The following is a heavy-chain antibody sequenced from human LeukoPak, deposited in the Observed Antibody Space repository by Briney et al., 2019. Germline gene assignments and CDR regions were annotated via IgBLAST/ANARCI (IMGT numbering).Heavy chain of an antibody. J-gene: IGHJ4*02. Sequence: GASVKVSCKASGYTFTGYYMHWVRQAPGQGLEWMGRINPNSGGTNYAQKLQGRVTMTTDTSTSTAYMELRSLRSDDTAVYYCARDTIFGVVNPQAPDYWGQGTLVTVSS. CDR3: ARDTIFGVVNPQAPDY. D-gene: IGHD3-3*01. CDR1: GYTFTGYY. V-gene: IGHV1-2*06. CDR2: INPNSGGT.